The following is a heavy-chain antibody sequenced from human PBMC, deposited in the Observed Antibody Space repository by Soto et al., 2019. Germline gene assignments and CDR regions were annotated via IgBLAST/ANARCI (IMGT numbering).Heavy chain of an antibody. V-gene: IGHV4-39*01. J-gene: IGHJ5*02. D-gene: IGHD2-21*02. Sequence: QLQLQESGPGLVKPSETLSLTCTVSGGSISSSSYFWGWIRQPPGKGLEWIGSTYYSGSTYYNPSLKVRVTVSVDTSKNQFSLKLSSVTAADTAVYYCARHPSDFWFDPWGQGTLVTVSS. CDR1: GGSISSSSYF. CDR2: TYYSGST. CDR3: ARHPSDFWFDP.